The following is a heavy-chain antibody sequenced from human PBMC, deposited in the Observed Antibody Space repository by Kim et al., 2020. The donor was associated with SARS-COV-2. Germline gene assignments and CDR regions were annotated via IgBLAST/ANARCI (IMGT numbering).Heavy chain of an antibody. CDR2: ISSSSSTI. CDR1: GFTFSSYS. V-gene: IGHV3-48*02. J-gene: IGHJ4*02. D-gene: IGHD3-22*01. CDR3: ARGAHYDSSGPGDY. Sequence: GGSLRLSCAASGFTFSSYSMNWVRQAPGKGLEWVSYISSSSSTIYYADSVKGRFTISRDNAKNSLYLQMNSLRDEDTAVYYCARGAHYDSSGPGDYWGQGTLVTVSS.